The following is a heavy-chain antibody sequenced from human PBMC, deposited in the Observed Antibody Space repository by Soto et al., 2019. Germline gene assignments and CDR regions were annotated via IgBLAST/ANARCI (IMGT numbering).Heavy chain of an antibody. Sequence: SLKLSCAASGVTFDNYAMHWFRQTPGKGLEWVAGISWNSGNIGYADSVKGRFTISRDNVKNSLYLQMNSLRAEDTALYFCAKDRYDYYGSGSNYGMDVWGQGTTVTVSS. D-gene: IGHD3-10*01. CDR2: ISWNSGNI. CDR1: GVTFDNYA. J-gene: IGHJ6*02. CDR3: AKDRYDYYGSGSNYGMDV. V-gene: IGHV3-9*01.